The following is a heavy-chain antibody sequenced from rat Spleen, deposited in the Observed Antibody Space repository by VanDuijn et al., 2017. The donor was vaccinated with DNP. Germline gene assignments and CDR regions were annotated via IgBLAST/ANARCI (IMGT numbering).Heavy chain of an antibody. V-gene: IGHV5-7*01. J-gene: IGHJ1*01. CDR2: ISYDGSST. D-gene: IGHD1-11*01. CDR3: ARNYGGDRPWDY. Sequence: EVQLVESGGGLVQPGGSLKLSCAASGFTFSDYNMAWVRQAPKKGLEWVATISYDGSSTYYRDSVKGRFTISRDNAKSTLYLQMDSLRSEDTATYYCARNYGGDRPWDYWGPGTMVTVSS. CDR1: GFTFSDYN.